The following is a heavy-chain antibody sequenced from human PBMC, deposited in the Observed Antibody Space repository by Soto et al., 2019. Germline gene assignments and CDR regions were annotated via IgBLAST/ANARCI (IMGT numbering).Heavy chain of an antibody. V-gene: IGHV3-23*01. CDR3: AKLGSRAPLDFDY. D-gene: IGHD2-2*01. CDR1: GFTFSSYA. Sequence: GGSLRLSCAASGFTFSSYAMNWVRQAPGKGLEWVSHISGRGDIIYFADSVRGRFTISRDNSKNTLYLQMNSLRAEDTAIYYCAKLGSRAPLDFDYWGQGGLVTVSS. CDR2: ISGRGDII. J-gene: IGHJ4*02.